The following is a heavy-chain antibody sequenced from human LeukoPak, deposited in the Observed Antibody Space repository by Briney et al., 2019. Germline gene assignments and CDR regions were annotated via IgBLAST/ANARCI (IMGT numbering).Heavy chain of an antibody. CDR2: IYHSGST. CDR3: ARSGGSYSYNWFES. D-gene: IGHD1-26*01. CDR1: GYSISSGYY. Sequence: SETLSLTCTVSGYSISSGYYWGWIRQPPGKGLEWIGSIYHSGSTYYNPSLKSRVTISVDTSKNQFSLKLSSVTASDTAVYYCARSGGSYSYNWFESWGQGTLVTVSS. V-gene: IGHV4-38-2*02. J-gene: IGHJ5*01.